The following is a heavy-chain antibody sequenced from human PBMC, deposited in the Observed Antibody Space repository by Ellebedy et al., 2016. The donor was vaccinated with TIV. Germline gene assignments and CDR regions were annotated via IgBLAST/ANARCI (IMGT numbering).Heavy chain of an antibody. CDR3: ARDGPTAAIFDY. CDR2: IKQDGSEK. CDR1: GFTFSSYW. Sequence: GESLKISXAASGFTFSSYWMSWVRQAPGKGLEWVANIKQDGSEKYYMDSVKGRFTISRDNAKNSLYLQMNSLRAEDTAVYYCARDGPTAAIFDYWGQGTLVTVSS. V-gene: IGHV3-7*01. D-gene: IGHD4-17*01. J-gene: IGHJ4*02.